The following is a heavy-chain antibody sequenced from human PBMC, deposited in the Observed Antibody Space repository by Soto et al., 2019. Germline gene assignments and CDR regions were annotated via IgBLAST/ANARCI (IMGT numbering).Heavy chain of an antibody. J-gene: IGHJ6*02. D-gene: IGHD2-2*01. Sequence: SGYTLTSYDMLWVRQATGHGLEWIGIINPSGGSTIYAQKFQGRVTMTRDTSTSTVYMELSSLRSEDTAVYYWARYCSSTSCYVYYGMDVWGQGTT. CDR3: ARYCSSTSCYVYYGMDV. CDR2: INPSGGST. V-gene: IGHV1-46*03. CDR1: GYTLTSYD.